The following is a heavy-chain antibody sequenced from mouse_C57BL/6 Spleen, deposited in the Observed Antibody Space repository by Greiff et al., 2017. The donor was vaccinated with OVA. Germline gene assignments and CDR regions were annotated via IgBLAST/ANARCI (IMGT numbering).Heavy chain of an antibody. D-gene: IGHD2-4*01. V-gene: IGHV1-50*01. CDR3: ARDDYDGGDY. CDR1: GYTFTSYW. J-gene: IGHJ4*01. Sequence: QVQLKQPGAELVKPGASVKLSCKASGYTFTSYWMQWVKQRPGQGLEWIGEIDPSDSYTNYNQKFKGKATLTVDTSSSTAYMQLSSLTSEDSAVSFCARDDYDGGDYWGQGTSVTVSS. CDR2: IDPSDSYT.